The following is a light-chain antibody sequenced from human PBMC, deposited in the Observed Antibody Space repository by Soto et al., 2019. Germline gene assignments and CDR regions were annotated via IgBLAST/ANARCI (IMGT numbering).Light chain of an antibody. V-gene: IGLV2-14*01. CDR2: EVS. CDR3: SSYRTKSSVV. J-gene: IGLJ2*01. Sequence: QSALTQPASVSGSPGQSITISCTGTSSDVGGYNYVSWYQHHPGKAPKLMIYEVSSRPSGVSNRFFGSKSGNTASLTISGLQTEDEADYFCSSYRTKSSVVFGGATNLTVL. CDR1: SSDVGGYNY.